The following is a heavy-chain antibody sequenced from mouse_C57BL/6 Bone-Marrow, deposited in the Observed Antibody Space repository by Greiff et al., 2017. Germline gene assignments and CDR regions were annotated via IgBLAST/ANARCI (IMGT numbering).Heavy chain of an antibody. D-gene: IGHD3-2*02. CDR3: ARHRLLDY. J-gene: IGHJ2*01. CDR1: GFTFSDYY. V-gene: IGHV5-12*01. CDR2: ISNGGGST. Sequence: EVKLVESGGGLVQPGGSLKLSCAASGFTFSDYYMYWVRPTPEKRLEWVAYISNGGGSTYYPDTVKGRFTISRDNAKNTLYLQMSRLKSEDTAMYYCARHRLLDYWGQGTTLTGSS.